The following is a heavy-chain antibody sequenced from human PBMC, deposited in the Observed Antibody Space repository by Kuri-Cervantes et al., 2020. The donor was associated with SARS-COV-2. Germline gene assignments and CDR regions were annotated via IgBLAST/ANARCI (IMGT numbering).Heavy chain of an antibody. J-gene: IGHJ4*02. CDR2: IRPSGGSK. D-gene: IGHD3-16*01. V-gene: IGHV3-21*06. CDR1: GFTFSSYS. Sequence: GESLKISCAASGFTFSSYSTNWVRQAPGKGLEWVSSIRPSGGSKFYADSVKGRFPISRDDAKSSVYLQMNSLRGEDTAVYYCARDLRMGKSLDYWGQGTLVTVSS. CDR3: ARDLRMGKSLDY.